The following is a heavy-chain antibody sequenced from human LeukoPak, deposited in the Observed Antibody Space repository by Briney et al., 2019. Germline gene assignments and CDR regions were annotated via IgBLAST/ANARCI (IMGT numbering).Heavy chain of an antibody. CDR2: ISWNGGST. Sequence: PGGSLRLSCAAPGFTFDDYGMSWVRQAPGKGLEWVSGISWNGGSTGYADSVKGRFTISRDNAKNSLYLQMNSLRAEDTALYYCARGRDIVVVVAAGGQFYFDYWGQGTLVTVSS. CDR3: ARGRDIVVVVAAGGQFYFDY. J-gene: IGHJ4*02. V-gene: IGHV3-20*04. CDR1: GFTFDDYG. D-gene: IGHD2-15*01.